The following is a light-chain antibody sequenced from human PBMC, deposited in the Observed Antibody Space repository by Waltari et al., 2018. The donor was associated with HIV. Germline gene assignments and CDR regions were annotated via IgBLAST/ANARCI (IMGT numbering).Light chain of an antibody. J-gene: IGLJ3*02. V-gene: IGLV3-21*02. CDR2: DDS. CDR3: QVWDSSSDHPGV. Sequence: SYVLTQPPSVSVAPGQTARITCGGNNIGSKSVHWYQQKPGQAPVLVVYDDSDRPSGIPGGFSGSNSGNTATLTISRVEAGDEADYCCQVWDSSSDHPGVFGGGTKLTVL. CDR1: NIGSKS.